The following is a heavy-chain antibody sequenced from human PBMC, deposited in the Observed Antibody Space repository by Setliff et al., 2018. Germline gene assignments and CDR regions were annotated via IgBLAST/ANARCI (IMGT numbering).Heavy chain of an antibody. CDR1: GFTFRDYS. CDR2: IDQISRG. J-gene: IGHJ6*03. D-gene: IGHD3-22*01. Sequence: GGSLRLSCATSGFTFRDYSLTWVRQAPGKGLEWVSGIDQISRGYYPDSMKGRFTISRDSSKNTLYLQMNSLRAEDTAAYYCAKLRYYYDSSGYYYRFDYFYYYMDVWGKGTTVTVSS. V-gene: IGHV3-23*01. CDR3: AKLRYYYDSSGYYYRFDYFYYYMDV.